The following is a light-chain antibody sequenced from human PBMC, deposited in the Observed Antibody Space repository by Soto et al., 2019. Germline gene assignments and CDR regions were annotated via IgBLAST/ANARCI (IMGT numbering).Light chain of an antibody. V-gene: IGLV1-44*01. J-gene: IGLJ2*01. CDR3: ASWDDSLDVVV. CDR1: TSNIGSDT. CDR2: RNT. Sequence: QSLLTQPPSASGTPGQRVTISCSGSTSNIGSDTVNWYQQLPGTAPKLLIYRNTQRPSGVPDRFSGSKSGASASLAISGLQSEDEADYYCASWDDSLDVVVFGGGTKLTVL.